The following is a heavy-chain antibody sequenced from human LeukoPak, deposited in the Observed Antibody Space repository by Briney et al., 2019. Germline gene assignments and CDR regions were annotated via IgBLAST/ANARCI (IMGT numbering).Heavy chain of an antibody. V-gene: IGHV4-4*02. CDR3: ARDAPIYDSSGYYYGRGMDV. CDR2: ISHSGST. Sequence: PSETLSLTCAVSGGSVTSSNWWNWIRQPPGKGLEWIGEISHSGSTNYNPSLRSRVTISVDTSKNQFSLKLSSVTAADTAVYYCARDAPIYDSSGYYYGRGMDVWGQGTTVTVSS. D-gene: IGHD3-22*01. CDR1: GGSVTSSNW. J-gene: IGHJ6*02.